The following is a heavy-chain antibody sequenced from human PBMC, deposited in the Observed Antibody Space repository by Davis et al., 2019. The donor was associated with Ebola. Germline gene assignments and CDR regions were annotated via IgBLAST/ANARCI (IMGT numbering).Heavy chain of an antibody. CDR3: ARDWAGTAARPYYYYGMDV. Sequence: ASVKVSCKASGYTFTSYGISWVRQAPGQGLEWMGWINAGNGNTKYSQKFQGRVTITRDTSASTAYMELSSLRSEDTAVYYCARDWAGTAARPYYYYGMDVWGQGTTVTVSS. CDR1: GYTFTSYG. CDR2: INAGNGNT. V-gene: IGHV1-3*01. J-gene: IGHJ6*02. D-gene: IGHD6-6*01.